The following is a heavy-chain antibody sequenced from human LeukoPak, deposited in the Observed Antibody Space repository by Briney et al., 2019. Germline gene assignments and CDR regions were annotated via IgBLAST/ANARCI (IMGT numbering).Heavy chain of an antibody. CDR1: GGSISSYY. CDR2: IYYSGST. Sequence: PSETLSLTCTVSGGSISSYYWSWIRQPPGKGLEWIGYIYYSGSTNYNPSLKSRVTISVDTSKNQFSLKLSSVTAADTAVYYCARGTRPFYYMDVWGKGTTVTVSS. J-gene: IGHJ6*03. CDR3: ARGTRPFYYMDV. V-gene: IGHV4-59*01.